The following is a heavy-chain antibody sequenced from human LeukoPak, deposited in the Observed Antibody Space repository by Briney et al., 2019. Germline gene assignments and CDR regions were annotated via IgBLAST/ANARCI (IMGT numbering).Heavy chain of an antibody. CDR1: GGSFSGYY. J-gene: IGHJ4*02. CDR3: AMTSSDSSGWYDY. D-gene: IGHD6-19*01. CDR2: INHSGST. V-gene: IGHV4-34*10. Sequence: SETLSLTCAVYGGSFSGYYWSWIRQPPGKGLEWIGEINHSGSTNYNPSLKSRITMSVDTSKNQFSLKVSSVTAADTAVYYCAMTSSDSSGWYDYWGQGTLVTVSS.